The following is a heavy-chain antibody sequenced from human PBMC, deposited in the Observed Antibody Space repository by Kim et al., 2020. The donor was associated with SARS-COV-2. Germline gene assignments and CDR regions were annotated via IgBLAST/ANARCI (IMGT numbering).Heavy chain of an antibody. CDR2: IYYSGST. J-gene: IGHJ5*02. V-gene: IGHV4-39*01. Sequence: SETLSLTCTVSGGSISSSSYYWGWIRQPPGKGLEWIGSIYYSGSTYYNPSLKSRVTISVDTSKNQFSLKLSSVTAADTAVYYCARSYYDFWSGYYTGFGWFDPWGQGTLVTVSS. D-gene: IGHD3-3*01. CDR3: ARSYYDFWSGYYTGFGWFDP. CDR1: GGSISSSSYY.